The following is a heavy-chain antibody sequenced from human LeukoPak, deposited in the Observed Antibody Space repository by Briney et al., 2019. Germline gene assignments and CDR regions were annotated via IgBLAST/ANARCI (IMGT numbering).Heavy chain of an antibody. CDR2: FDPEDGET. J-gene: IGHJ6*03. CDR3: ATDRRPLKGIAAAGPYYMDV. V-gene: IGHV1-24*01. CDR1: GYTLTELS. D-gene: IGHD6-13*01. Sequence: ASVKVSCKVSGYTLTELSMHWVRQAPGKGLEWMGGFDPEDGETIYAQKFQGRVTITEDTSTETAYMEMSRLRSEDTAVYYCATDRRPLKGIAAAGPYYMDVWGKGTTVTVSS.